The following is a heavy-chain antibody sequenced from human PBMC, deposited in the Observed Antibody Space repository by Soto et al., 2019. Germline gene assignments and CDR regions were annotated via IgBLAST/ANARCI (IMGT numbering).Heavy chain of an antibody. CDR1: GGSISSSSYY. V-gene: IGHV4-39*01. D-gene: IGHD6-13*01. CDR3: ARHPHLLYSSSWYFRY. CDR2: IYYSGST. Sequence: SETLSLTCTVSGGSISSSSYYWGWIRQPPGKGLEWIGSIYYSGSTYYNPSLKSRVTISVDTSKNQFSLKLSSVTAADTAVYYCARHPHLLYSSSWYFRYWGQGTLVTVSS. J-gene: IGHJ4*02.